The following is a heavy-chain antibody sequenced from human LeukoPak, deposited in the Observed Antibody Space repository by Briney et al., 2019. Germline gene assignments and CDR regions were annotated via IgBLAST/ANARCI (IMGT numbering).Heavy chain of an antibody. CDR1: GFTFSSFG. V-gene: IGHV3-33*01. D-gene: IGHD6-13*01. Sequence: PGRSLXLSCAASGFTFSSFGMHWVRQAPGKGLEWVAVICYDGSNKYYADSVKGRFTISRDNAKNTLYLQMNRLRDDDTAVYYCVRGVGVSRFNYLDSWGQGTLVIVSS. CDR3: VRGVGVSRFNYLDS. J-gene: IGHJ4*02. CDR2: ICYDGSNK.